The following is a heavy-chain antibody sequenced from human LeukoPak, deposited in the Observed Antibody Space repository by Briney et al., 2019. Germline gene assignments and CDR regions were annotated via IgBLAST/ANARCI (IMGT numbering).Heavy chain of an antibody. D-gene: IGHD2-2*01. CDR3: ARLIVVVPAAIHAFDI. J-gene: IGHJ3*02. Sequence: ASMKVSCKASGYPFTDDYIHWVRQAPGQGLEWMGWINPNSGDTNSAQRFQGRVTMTRDTSISTLYMELSRLRSDDTAVYYCARLIVVVPAAIHAFDIWGQGTLVTVSS. V-gene: IGHV1-2*02. CDR1: GYPFTDDY. CDR2: INPNSGDT.